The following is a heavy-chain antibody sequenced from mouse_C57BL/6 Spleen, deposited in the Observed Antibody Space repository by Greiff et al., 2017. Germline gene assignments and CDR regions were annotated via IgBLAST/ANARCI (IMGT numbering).Heavy chain of an antibody. CDR2: INPNYGTN. Sequence: EVQLQQSGPELVKPGASVKISCKASGYSFTDYNMNWVKQSTGKSLEWIGVINPNYGTNSYNQKFKGKATLTVDQSTSTAYMQLNSLTSEDSAVYYCARENSYYSNYGDYWGQGTTLTVSS. J-gene: IGHJ2*01. CDR3: ARENSYYSNYGDY. V-gene: IGHV1-39*01. CDR1: GYSFTDYN. D-gene: IGHD2-5*01.